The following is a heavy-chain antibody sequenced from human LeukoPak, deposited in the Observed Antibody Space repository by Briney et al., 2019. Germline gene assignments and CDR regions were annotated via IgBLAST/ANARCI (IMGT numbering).Heavy chain of an antibody. D-gene: IGHD4-17*01. J-gene: IGHJ4*02. CDR2: ISSSSSTI. CDR1: GFTLSSYW. Sequence: GGSLRLSCAASGFTLSSYWMSWVRQAPGKGLEWVSYISSSSSTIYYADSVKGRFTISRDNAKNSLYLQMNSLRAEDTAVYYCAREPPVYGDLGIDYWGQGTLVTVSS. CDR3: AREPPVYGDLGIDY. V-gene: IGHV3-48*01.